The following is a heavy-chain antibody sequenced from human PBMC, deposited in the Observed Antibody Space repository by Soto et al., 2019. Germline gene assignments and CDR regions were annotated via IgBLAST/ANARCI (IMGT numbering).Heavy chain of an antibody. CDR3: ARFYGGNSELDYFDY. J-gene: IGHJ4*02. CDR2: IWYDGSNK. V-gene: IGHV3-33*01. Sequence: QVQLVESGGGVVQPGRSLRLSCAASGFTFSSYGMHWVRQAPGKGLEWVAVIWYDGSNKYYAASVKGRFTISRDNSKNTLYLQMNSLRAEDTAVYYCARFYGGNSELDYFDYWGQGTLVTVSS. CDR1: GFTFSSYG. D-gene: IGHD4-17*01.